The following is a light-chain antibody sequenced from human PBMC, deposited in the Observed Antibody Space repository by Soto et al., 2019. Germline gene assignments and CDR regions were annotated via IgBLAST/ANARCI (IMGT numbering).Light chain of an antibody. CDR2: GAS. CDR3: QQYNNWPPYT. J-gene: IGKJ2*01. V-gene: IGKV3-15*01. Sequence: EIVMTQSPATLSVSPGERSTLSCRASQSVSSNLAWYQQKPGQAPRLLIYGASTRATGIPARFSGSGSGTEFTLTISSLQSADFAVYHCQQYNNWPPYTFGQGTKLEIK. CDR1: QSVSSN.